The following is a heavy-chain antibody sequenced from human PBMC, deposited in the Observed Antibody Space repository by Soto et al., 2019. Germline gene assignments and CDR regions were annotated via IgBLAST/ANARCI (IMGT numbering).Heavy chain of an antibody. CDR3: AKGRGAAYYFDF. D-gene: IGHD3-10*01. V-gene: IGHV3-21*01. Sequence: LLVESGGGLVKPGGSLRLSCAGSGLSFSRYAMNWVRQAPGKGLEWVASISGTASHIRYADSVRGRFTISKDDAKNSLSLQMPSVRAEDPAVYFCAKGRGAAYYFDFWGRGTLVSVSS. CDR2: ISGTASHI. CDR1: GLSFSRYA. J-gene: IGHJ4*02.